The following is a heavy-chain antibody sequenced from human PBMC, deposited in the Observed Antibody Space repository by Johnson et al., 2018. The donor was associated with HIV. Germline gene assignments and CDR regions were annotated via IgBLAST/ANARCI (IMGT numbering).Heavy chain of an antibody. CDR2: IKQDGSES. CDR3: AKDLEEGQQWLIGAFDI. Sequence: VQLVESGGGVVQPGRSLRLSCAASGFTFSNYAMHWVRQAPGKGLEWVGSIKQDGSESYYVDSVKGRFTISRDNAKNSLYLQMNSLRAEDTAVYYCAKDLEEGQQWLIGAFDIWGQGTMVTVSS. D-gene: IGHD6-19*01. CDR1: GFTFSNYA. V-gene: IGHV3-7*01. J-gene: IGHJ3*02.